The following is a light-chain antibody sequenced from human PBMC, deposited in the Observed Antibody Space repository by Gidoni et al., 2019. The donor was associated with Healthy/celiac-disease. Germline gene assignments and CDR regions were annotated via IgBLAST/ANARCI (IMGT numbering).Light chain of an antibody. V-gene: IGKV1-39*01. CDR3: QQSYSTPGT. Sequence: DIQMTQSPSSLSASVGDRVTITCRASQSICSYLNWYQQKPGKAPKLLIYAASSLQSGVPARFSGSGSGKDFTLTISSLQPEDFATYYCQQSYSTPGTFGQGTKVEIK. CDR1: QSICSY. J-gene: IGKJ1*01. CDR2: AAS.